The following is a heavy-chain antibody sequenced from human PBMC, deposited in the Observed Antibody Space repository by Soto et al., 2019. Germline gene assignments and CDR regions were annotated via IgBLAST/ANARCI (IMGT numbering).Heavy chain of an antibody. V-gene: IGHV4-31*03. J-gene: IGHJ4*02. CDR3: ARTKSPVRGVKLYYFDY. Sequence: SETLSLTCTVSGGAISSGGYYWSWIRQHPGKGLEWIGYIYYSGSTYYNPSLKSRVTISVDTSKNQFSLKLSSVTAADTAVYYCARTKSPVRGVKLYYFDYWGQGTLVTVSS. D-gene: IGHD3-10*01. CDR1: GGAISSGGYY. CDR2: IYYSGST.